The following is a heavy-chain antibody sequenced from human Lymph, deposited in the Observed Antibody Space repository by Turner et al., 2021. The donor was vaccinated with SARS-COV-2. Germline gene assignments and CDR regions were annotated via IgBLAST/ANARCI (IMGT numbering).Heavy chain of an antibody. CDR3: AKNEMAMIVVVITLFDY. D-gene: IGHD3-22*01. J-gene: IGHJ4*02. CDR2: SSGSGGST. CDR1: GFTFSSYA. V-gene: IGHV3-23*01. Sequence: EVQLLESGGGLVQPGGSLRLSCAASGFTFSSYAMSWVRKAAGKGLEWVSVSSGSGGSTSYADSVKGRFIISRDNSKNTLYLQMNSLRAEDTAVYYCAKNEMAMIVVVITLFDYWGQGTLVTVSS.